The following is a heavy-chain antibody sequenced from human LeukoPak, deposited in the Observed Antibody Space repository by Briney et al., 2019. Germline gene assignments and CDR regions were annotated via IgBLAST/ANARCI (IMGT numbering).Heavy chain of an antibody. D-gene: IGHD5-24*01. Sequence: AGGSLRLSCAASGFTFSTYSMNWVRQPPGKGLEWIGSIFYSGNTYDNPSLKSRVTISVDTSKNQFSLKLNSVTAADTAVYYCARHRSKWLQSSFDYWGQGTLVTVSS. CDR1: GFTFSTYSMN. V-gene: IGHV4-39*01. J-gene: IGHJ4*02. CDR2: IFYSGNT. CDR3: ARHRSKWLQSSFDY.